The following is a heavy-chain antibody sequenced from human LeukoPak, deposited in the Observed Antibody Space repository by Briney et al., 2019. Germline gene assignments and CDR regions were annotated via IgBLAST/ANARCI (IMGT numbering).Heavy chain of an antibody. CDR1: GYTFTSYG. D-gene: IGHD3-9*01. CDR2: MNPNSGNT. Sequence: ASVKVSCKASGYTFTSYGISWVRQAPGQGLEWMGWMNPNSGNTGYAQKFQGRVTMTRNTSISTAYMELSSLRSEDTAVYYCARSYYDILTGWEAFDIWGQGTMVTVSS. V-gene: IGHV1-8*02. CDR3: ARSYYDILTGWEAFDI. J-gene: IGHJ3*02.